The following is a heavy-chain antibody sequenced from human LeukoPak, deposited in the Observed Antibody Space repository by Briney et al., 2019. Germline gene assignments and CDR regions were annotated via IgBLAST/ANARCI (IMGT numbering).Heavy chain of an antibody. Sequence: PGGSLRLSCATSGFTFSRSWMDWVRQAPGKGLEWVANIKEDGSETHYVDSAKGRFTISRDNAKNSLFLQVDSLRVEDTAIYYCSRSLNFWGQGTLVTVS. J-gene: IGHJ4*02. CDR1: GFTFSRSW. V-gene: IGHV3-7*01. CDR2: IKEDGSET. CDR3: SRSLNF.